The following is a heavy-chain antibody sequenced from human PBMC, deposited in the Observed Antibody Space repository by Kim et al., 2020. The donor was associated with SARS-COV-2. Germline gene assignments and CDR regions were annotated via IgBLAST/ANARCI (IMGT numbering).Heavy chain of an antibody. CDR3: TTGPPTYGGKDG. D-gene: IGHD4-17*01. J-gene: IGHJ4*02. Sequence: DYAAPVKGRFTISRDDSKNTLYLQMNSLKTEDTAVYYCTTGPPTYGGKDGRGQGTLVTVSS. V-gene: IGHV3-15*01.